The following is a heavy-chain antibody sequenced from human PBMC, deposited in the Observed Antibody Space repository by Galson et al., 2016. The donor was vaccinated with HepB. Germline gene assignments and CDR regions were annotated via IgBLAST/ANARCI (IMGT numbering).Heavy chain of an antibody. CDR3: ATSDGSGTYSYYYHYYYMDV. J-gene: IGHJ6*03. D-gene: IGHD3-10*01. CDR1: GFTFSNFN. CDR2: ISSNSLYI. V-gene: IGHV3-21*01. Sequence: SLRLSCAASGFTFSNFNMNWVRQAPGKGLEWVSSISSNSLYIYYADAVKGRFTISRDNAKNSLYLQMNSLSTEDTAVYYCATSDGSGTYSYYYHYYYMDVWGKGTTVTVSS.